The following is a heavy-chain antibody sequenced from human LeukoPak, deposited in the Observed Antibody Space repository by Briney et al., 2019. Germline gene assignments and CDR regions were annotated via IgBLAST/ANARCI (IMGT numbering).Heavy chain of an antibody. Sequence: NTSETLSLTCTVSGGSISSGSYYWSWIRQPAGKGLEWIGRIYTSGSTNYNPSLKSRVTISVDTSKNQFSLKLSSVTAADTAVYYCARAGRYQLLFDYWGQGTLVTVSS. D-gene: IGHD2-2*01. J-gene: IGHJ4*02. CDR2: IYTSGST. CDR1: GGSISSGSYY. CDR3: ARAGRYQLLFDY. V-gene: IGHV4-61*02.